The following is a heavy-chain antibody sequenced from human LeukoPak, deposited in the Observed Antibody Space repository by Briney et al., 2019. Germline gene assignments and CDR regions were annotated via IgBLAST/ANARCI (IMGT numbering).Heavy chain of an antibody. CDR2: ISHSGST. V-gene: IGHV4-38-2*01. CDR1: GYSISNDYY. D-gene: IGHD6-19*01. CDR3: ATEVGQWLVRT. Sequence: SETLSLTCVVSGYSISNDYYWGWIRQPPGRGLEWIGSISHSGSTCYNPSLKSRVTISADTSKNQFSLKLSSVTAADTAVYYCATEVGQWLVRTWGQGTLVTVSS. J-gene: IGHJ5*02.